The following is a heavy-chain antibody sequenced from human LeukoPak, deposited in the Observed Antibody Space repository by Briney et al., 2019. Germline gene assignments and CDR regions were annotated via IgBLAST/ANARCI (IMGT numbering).Heavy chain of an antibody. V-gene: IGHV4/OR15-8*01. D-gene: IGHD2-2*02. J-gene: IGHJ6*04. Sequence: PSGTLSLTCGASVGTFNSDNRWSWVRQSPGGGLEWIGEIHHSGSPNYNHSLKSRFTISTDNSKNKLSLQVTCLTAADTAVYYCAAAPILRGEGGEHYKYGMDVWGEGTTVIVSS. CDR2: IHHSGSP. CDR1: VGTFNSDNR. CDR3: AAAPILRGEGGEHYKYGMDV.